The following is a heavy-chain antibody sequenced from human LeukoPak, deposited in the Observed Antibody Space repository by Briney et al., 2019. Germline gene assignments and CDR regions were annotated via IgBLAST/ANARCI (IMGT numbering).Heavy chain of an antibody. Sequence: GGSLRLSCAASGFTFSDSAMTWVRQVPGKGLEWVSLISSSGGNTYYADSVKGRFTISRDNSKNTLSLQMNSLRVEDTGVYYCAKSREGYNILDYWGQGTLVTVSS. D-gene: IGHD5-24*01. CDR2: ISSSGGNT. CDR1: GFTFSDSA. J-gene: IGHJ4*02. V-gene: IGHV3-23*01. CDR3: AKSREGYNILDY.